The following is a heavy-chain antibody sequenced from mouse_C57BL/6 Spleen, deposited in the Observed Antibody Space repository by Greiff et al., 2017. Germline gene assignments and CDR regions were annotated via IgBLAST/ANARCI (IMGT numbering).Heavy chain of an antibody. Sequence: EVKLVESGGGLVQPKGSLKLSCAASGFSFNTYAMNWVRQAPGKGLEWVARIRSKSNNYATYYADSVKDRFTISRDDSESMLYLQMNNLKTEDTAMYYCVRGDRDYYAMDYWGQGTSVTVSS. CDR3: VRGDRDYYAMDY. J-gene: IGHJ4*01. CDR2: IRSKSNNYAT. V-gene: IGHV10-1*01. D-gene: IGHD2-14*01. CDR1: GFSFNTYA.